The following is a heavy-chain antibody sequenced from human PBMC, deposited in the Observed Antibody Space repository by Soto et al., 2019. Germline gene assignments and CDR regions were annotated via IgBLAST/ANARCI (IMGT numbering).Heavy chain of an antibody. V-gene: IGHV4-30-4*01. CDR2: IYYSGST. Sequence: PSETLSLTCTVSGGSISSGDYYWSWIRQPPGKGLEWIGYIYYSGSTYYNPSLKSRVTISLDTSKNQFSLKLSSVTAADTAMYYCARDYYHNSGYYLRPWFDPWGQGTLVTVSS. CDR3: ARDYYHNSGYYLRPWFDP. CDR1: GGSISSGDYY. D-gene: IGHD3-22*01. J-gene: IGHJ5*02.